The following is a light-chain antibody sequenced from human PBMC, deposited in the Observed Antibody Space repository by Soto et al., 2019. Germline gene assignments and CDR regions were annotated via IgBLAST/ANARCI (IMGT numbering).Light chain of an antibody. CDR3: CSSAPESTYG. CDR1: SSEVGAYDA. J-gene: IGLJ6*01. Sequence: QSALAQPASVSGSPGQSITISCTGTSSEVGAYDAVSWYQQHPCKAPQVIIYRGTKRTSGVSTRFSVSVSGNTASLPVSWLQAEDKAAYLFCSSAPESTYGFGTGPKSPS. V-gene: IGLV2-23*01. CDR2: RGT.